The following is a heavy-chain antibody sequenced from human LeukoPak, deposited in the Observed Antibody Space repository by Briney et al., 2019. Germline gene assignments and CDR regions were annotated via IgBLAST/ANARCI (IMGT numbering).Heavy chain of an antibody. CDR3: ARERVYYDSSGYRYYFDY. J-gene: IGHJ4*02. D-gene: IGHD3-22*01. CDR2: IYTSGST. V-gene: IGHV4-61*02. Sequence: PSETLSLTCTVSGGSISSGSYYWSWIRQPAGKGLEWIGRIYTSGSTNYNPSLKSRVTISVGTSKNQFSLKLSSVTAADTAVYYCARERVYYDSSGYRYYFDYWGQGTLVTVSS. CDR1: GGSISSGSYY.